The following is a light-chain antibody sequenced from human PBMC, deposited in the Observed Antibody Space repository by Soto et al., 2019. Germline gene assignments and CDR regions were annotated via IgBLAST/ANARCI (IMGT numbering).Light chain of an antibody. CDR3: LQHNTYPYT. J-gene: IGKJ2*01. V-gene: IGKV1-17*01. CDR1: QGISND. CDR2: ATS. Sequence: DIQMTQSPSSLSASVGDRVTITCRASQGISNDLGWYQQKPGKAPKRLIYATSTLQSGVPSRCSGSGSGTDFTLTISSRQMQDFVTYYCLQHNTYPYTFGQGTKLEIK.